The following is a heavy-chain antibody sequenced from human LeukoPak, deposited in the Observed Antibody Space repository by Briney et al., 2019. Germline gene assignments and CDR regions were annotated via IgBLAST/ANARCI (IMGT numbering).Heavy chain of an antibody. J-gene: IGHJ4*02. CDR3: ARDPSPHGGFDY. Sequence: SETLSLTCTVSGGSISSSSYYWGWIRQPPGKGLEWIGSIYYSGSTYYNPSLKSRVTISVDTSKNQFSLKLSSVTAADTAVYYCARDPSPHGGFDYWGQGTLVTVSS. V-gene: IGHV4-39*07. CDR2: IYYSGST. D-gene: IGHD4-23*01. CDR1: GGSISSSSYY.